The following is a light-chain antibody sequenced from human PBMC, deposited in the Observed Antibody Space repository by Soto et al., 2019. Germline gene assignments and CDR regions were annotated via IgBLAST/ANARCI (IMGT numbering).Light chain of an antibody. CDR1: QSISTW. CDR3: QQYNTSPHT. V-gene: IGKV1-5*03. J-gene: IGKJ4*01. Sequence: DIQMTQSPSTLSASVGARVTITCRASQSISTWLAWYQQKPGKAPKLLIYKASSLEGGVPSRFGGSGSGTLFNITISSLHPDDFATYYGQQYNTSPHTFGGGIKVDI. CDR2: KAS.